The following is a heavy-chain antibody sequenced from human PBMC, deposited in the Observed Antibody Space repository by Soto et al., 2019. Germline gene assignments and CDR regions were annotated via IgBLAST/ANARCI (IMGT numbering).Heavy chain of an antibody. D-gene: IGHD3-3*01. V-gene: IGHV1-46*03. Sequence: KTSGASVKVSCKASGYTFTSYYMHWVRQAPGQWLEWMGIINPSDGSTSYAQDFQGRVTMTRDTSTSTVYMELSSLRSEDTAVYYCARGAYYTTGGGPWGQGTLVTVSS. CDR1: GYTFTSYY. CDR3: ARGAYYTTGGGP. J-gene: IGHJ5*02. CDR2: INPSDGST.